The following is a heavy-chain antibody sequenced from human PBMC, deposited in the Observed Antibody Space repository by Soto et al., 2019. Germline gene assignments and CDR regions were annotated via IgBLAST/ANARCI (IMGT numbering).Heavy chain of an antibody. CDR1: GFTVSSYA. J-gene: IGHJ1*01. CDR2: ISYDGSNK. CDR3: DRSDDSSGYYPEYFQH. Sequence: GGSLRLSCAASGFTVSSYAMHWVRQAPGKGLEWVAVISYDGSNKYYADSVKGRFTISRDNSKNTLYLKINSLRAEDTAVYYCDRSDDSSGYYPEYFQHWGQGTLVTVSS. V-gene: IGHV3-30-3*01. D-gene: IGHD3-22*01.